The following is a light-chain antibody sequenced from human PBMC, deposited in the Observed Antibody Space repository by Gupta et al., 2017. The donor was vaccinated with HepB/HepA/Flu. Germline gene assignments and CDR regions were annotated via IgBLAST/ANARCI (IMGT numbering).Light chain of an antibody. Sequence: IVLTQPPATLSLSPGETATLSCRASQSVSSYLAWYQQHPGQAPRLLLHDSSNSAPRIPAKCSGSGCGTDVTITISSRVPEDVAVYYCQQRSNWPPITFGQGTRVEIK. V-gene: IGKV3-11*01. CDR2: DSS. J-gene: IGKJ5*01. CDR1: QSVSSY. CDR3: QQRSNWPPIT.